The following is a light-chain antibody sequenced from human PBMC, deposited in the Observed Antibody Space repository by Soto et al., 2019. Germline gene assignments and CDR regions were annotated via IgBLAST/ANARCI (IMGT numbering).Light chain of an antibody. CDR2: AVS. CDR1: QSLSGTY. V-gene: IGKV3-20*01. J-gene: IGKJ1*01. CDR3: LQYHNLWA. Sequence: ILLTQSPSTLSLSPGERPTLSCRASQSLSGTYIAWYQQKFGQAPRLRIYAVSSRATGIPDRLSGSGSGTEFTLTISSLQSEDFTVYSCLQYHNLWAFGQGTKVDIK.